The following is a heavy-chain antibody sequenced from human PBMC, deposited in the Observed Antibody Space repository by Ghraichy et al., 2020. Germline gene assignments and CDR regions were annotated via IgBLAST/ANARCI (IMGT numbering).Heavy chain of an antibody. V-gene: IGHV2-70*01. Sequence: SGPTLVTPTQALTLTCTFSGFALTSPGVCVSWIRQPPGKALEWLATIDWEDDKYYSTSLKTRLTISKDTSRNEAVLTMTDMDPLDTATYYCARMTFWSTYYYFDYWGLGTLVTVSS. CDR2: IDWEDDK. CDR3: ARMTFWSTYYYFDY. D-gene: IGHD3-3*01. CDR1: GFALTSPGVC. J-gene: IGHJ4*02.